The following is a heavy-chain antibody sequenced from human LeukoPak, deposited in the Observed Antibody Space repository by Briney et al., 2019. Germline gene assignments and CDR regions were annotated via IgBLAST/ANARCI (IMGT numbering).Heavy chain of an antibody. CDR3: ARVGTYGSGSYLSWLDY. D-gene: IGHD3-10*01. V-gene: IGHV4-59*01. Sequence: SETLSLTCTVSGGSISSYYWSWIRQPPGKGLEWIGYIYYSGSTNYNPSLRSRVTISVDTSKNQFSLKLSSVTAADTAVYYCARVGTYGSGSYLSWLDYWGQGTLVTVSS. J-gene: IGHJ4*02. CDR2: IYYSGST. CDR1: GGSISSYY.